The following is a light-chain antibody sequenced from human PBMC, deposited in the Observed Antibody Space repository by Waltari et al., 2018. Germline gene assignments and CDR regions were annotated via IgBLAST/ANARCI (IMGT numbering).Light chain of an antibody. CDR1: ALPKKY. CDR3: YSTDSSGDHRV. V-gene: IGLV3-10*01. CDR2: DDS. Sequence: SFELTQPPSVSVSPGQTARITCSGDALPKKYAYWYQRKSGQAPVLVIYDDSKRPSGIPERFSGSNSGTMATLTISGAQVEDEADYYCYSTDSSGDHRVFGGGTKLTVL. J-gene: IGLJ3*02.